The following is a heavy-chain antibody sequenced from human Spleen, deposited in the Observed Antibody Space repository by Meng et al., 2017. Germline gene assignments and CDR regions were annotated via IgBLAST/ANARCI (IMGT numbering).Heavy chain of an antibody. D-gene: IGHD6-19*01. Sequence: SLKISCAASGFTFDDYAMHWVRQAPGKGLEWVSGISWNSGSIGYADSVKGRFTISRDNAKNSLYLQMNSLRAEDTALYYCARVPQGPNSSGWHWGQGTLVTVSS. CDR2: ISWNSGSI. V-gene: IGHV3-9*01. J-gene: IGHJ4*02. CDR3: ARVPQGPNSSGWH. CDR1: GFTFDDYA.